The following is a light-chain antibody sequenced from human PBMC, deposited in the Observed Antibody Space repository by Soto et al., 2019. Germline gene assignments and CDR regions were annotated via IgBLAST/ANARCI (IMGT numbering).Light chain of an antibody. Sequence: QPVLTQPRSVSGSPGQSVTISYNGTSSDVGTFNYVSWYQQHPGKAPKLIIYDVTQRPSGVPDRFSGSKSGNTASLTISGLQSEDEADYFCCSYAGTNTYVVIGGGTKLTVL. J-gene: IGLJ2*01. CDR2: DVT. CDR1: SSDVGTFNY. CDR3: CSYAGTNTYVV. V-gene: IGLV2-11*01.